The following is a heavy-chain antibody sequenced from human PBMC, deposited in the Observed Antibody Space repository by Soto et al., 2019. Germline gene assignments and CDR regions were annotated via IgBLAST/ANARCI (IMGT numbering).Heavy chain of an antibody. CDR1: GGSFSGYY. J-gene: IGHJ3*02. D-gene: IGHD3-3*01. V-gene: IGHV4-34*01. CDR2: INHSGST. CDR3: ARNKLWSGFDI. Sequence: SETLSLTCAVYGGSFSGYYWSWIRQPPGKGLEWIGEINHSGSTNYNPSLKSRVTISVDTSKNQFYLKLSSVTAADTAVYYCARNKLWSGFDIWGQGTMVTVSS.